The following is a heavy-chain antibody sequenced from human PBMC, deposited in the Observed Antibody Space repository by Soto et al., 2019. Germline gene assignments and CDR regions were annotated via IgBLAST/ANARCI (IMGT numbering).Heavy chain of an antibody. V-gene: IGHV4-34*01. D-gene: IGHD3-10*01. CDR1: GGSFSGYY. CDR3: ATRNGTYSGSYYPFDY. CDR2: INHSGST. J-gene: IGHJ4*02. Sequence: SETLSLTCAVYGGSFSGYYWSWIRQPPGKGLEWIGEINHSGSTNYNPSLKSRVTISVDTSKNQFSLKLSSVTAADTAVYYCATRNGTYSGSYYPFDYWGQGTLVTVSS.